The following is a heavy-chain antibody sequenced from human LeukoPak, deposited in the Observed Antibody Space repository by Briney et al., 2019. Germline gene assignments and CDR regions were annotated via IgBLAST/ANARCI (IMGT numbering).Heavy chain of an antibody. CDR1: GVSISSYY. CDR3: ARSKDILTGYCFDY. V-gene: IGHV4-4*07. D-gene: IGHD3-9*01. CDR2: IYTSGST. J-gene: IGHJ4*02. Sequence: SETLSLTCTVSGVSISSYYWSWIRQPAGKGLEWIGRIYTSGSTNYNPSLKSRVTISVDTSKNQFSLKLSSVTAADTAVYYCARSKDILTGYCFDYWGQGTLVTVSS.